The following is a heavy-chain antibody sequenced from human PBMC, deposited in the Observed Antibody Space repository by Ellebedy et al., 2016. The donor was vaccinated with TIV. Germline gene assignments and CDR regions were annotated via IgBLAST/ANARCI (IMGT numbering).Heavy chain of an antibody. Sequence: GESLKISXAASGFTFGTNAMSWVRQAPGKGLEWVSSISGSGSATNYADSVKGRFTISRDNSEKTLYLQINSLRAEDTALYYCASYTTNAFDIWGQGTMVTVSS. CDR3: ASYTTNAFDI. D-gene: IGHD2-2*02. J-gene: IGHJ3*02. CDR2: ISGSGSAT. V-gene: IGHV3-23*01. CDR1: GFTFGTNA.